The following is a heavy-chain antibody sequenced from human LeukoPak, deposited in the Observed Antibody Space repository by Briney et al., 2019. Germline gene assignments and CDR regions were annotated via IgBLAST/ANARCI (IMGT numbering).Heavy chain of an antibody. D-gene: IGHD6-19*01. CDR3: AQTGGKDLGSSGWLNY. CDR1: GFSLSTSGVG. Sequence: SGPTLEKPTQTLTLTCTFSGFSLSTSGVGVGWIRQPPGKALEWLALIYWDDDKRYSPSLKSRHTITKDTSKNQVVLTMTNMDPVDTATYYCAQTGGKDLGSSGWLNYWGQGTLVTVSS. J-gene: IGHJ4*02. V-gene: IGHV2-5*02. CDR2: IYWDDDK.